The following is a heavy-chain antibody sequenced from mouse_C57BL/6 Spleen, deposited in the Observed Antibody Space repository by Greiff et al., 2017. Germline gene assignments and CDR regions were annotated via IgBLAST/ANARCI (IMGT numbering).Heavy chain of an antibody. J-gene: IGHJ3*01. V-gene: IGHV1-22*01. CDR2: INPNNGGT. CDR3: ARERDSSGYVGFAY. CDR1: GYTFTDYN. D-gene: IGHD3-2*02. Sequence: VQLQQSGPELVKPGASVKMSCKASGYTFTDYNMHWVKQSHGKSLEWIGYINPNNGGTSYNQKFKGKATLTVNKSSSTAYMELRSLTSEDSAVYYCARERDSSGYVGFAYWGQGTLVPVSA.